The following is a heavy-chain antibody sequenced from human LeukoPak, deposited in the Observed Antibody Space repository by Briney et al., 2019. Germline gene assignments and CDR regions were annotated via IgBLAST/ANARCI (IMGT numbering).Heavy chain of an antibody. CDR1: GGTFSSYA. D-gene: IGHD3-10*01. J-gene: IGHJ6*01. CDR3: VSGLYYGSGSYPYYYYGMDV. Sequence: SVKVSCKASGGTFSSYAISWVRQAPGQGLEWMGEIIPIFGAANYAQKVQGRVTISADESTRTAYMELSSVRSEDTGVYYCVSGLYYGSGSYPYYYYGMDVWGKGTTVTVSS. V-gene: IGHV1-69*13. CDR2: IIPIFGAA.